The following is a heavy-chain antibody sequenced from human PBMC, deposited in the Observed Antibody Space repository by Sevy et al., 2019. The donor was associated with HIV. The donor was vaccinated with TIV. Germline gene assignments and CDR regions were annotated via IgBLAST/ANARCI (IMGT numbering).Heavy chain of an antibody. CDR3: AREGCTKPHHY. CDR1: GFAFSIYS. Sequence: GGSLRLSCAASGFAFSIYSMSWVRQAPGKGLEWVSTLSFGCGKINYADSVKGRFTISRDNSKSSVYLQMNNMRVEDTAVYYCAREGCTKPHHYWGQGTLVTVSS. D-gene: IGHD2-8*01. V-gene: IGHV3-23*01. CDR2: LSFGCGKI. J-gene: IGHJ4*02.